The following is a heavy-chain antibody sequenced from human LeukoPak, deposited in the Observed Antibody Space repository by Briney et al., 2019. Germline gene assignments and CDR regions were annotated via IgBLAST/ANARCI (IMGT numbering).Heavy chain of an antibody. V-gene: IGHV3-48*01. J-gene: IGHJ4*02. Sequence: PGGSLRLSCAASGFTFSSYSMNWVRQAPGKGLEWVSYISSSSSTIYYADFAKGRFSISRDNAKNSLYLQMNSLRAEDTAVYYCARDTGCDYWGQGTLVTVSS. CDR2: ISSSSSTI. CDR3: ARDTGCDY. CDR1: GFTFSSYS. D-gene: IGHD1-14*01.